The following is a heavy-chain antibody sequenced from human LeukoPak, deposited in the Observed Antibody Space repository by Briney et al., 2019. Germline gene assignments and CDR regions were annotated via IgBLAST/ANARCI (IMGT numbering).Heavy chain of an antibody. CDR3: ARAPEDYYDSSGYYQTRGAFDI. CDR2: IRYDGSNK. CDR1: GFTFSSYG. J-gene: IGHJ3*02. Sequence: PGGSLRLSCAASGFTFSSYGMHWVRQAPGKGLEWVAFIRYDGSNKYYADSVKGRFTISRDNSKNTLYLQMNSLRAEDTAVYYCARAPEDYYDSSGYYQTRGAFDIWGQGTMVTVSS. V-gene: IGHV3-30*02. D-gene: IGHD3-22*01.